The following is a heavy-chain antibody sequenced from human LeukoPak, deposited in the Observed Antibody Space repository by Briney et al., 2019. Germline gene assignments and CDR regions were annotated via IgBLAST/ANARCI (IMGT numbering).Heavy chain of an antibody. CDR2: IIPIFGTA. CDR1: GGTFSSYA. D-gene: IGHD6-19*01. Sequence: SVKVSCKASGGTFSSYAISRVRQAPGQGLEWMGGIIPIFGTANYAQKFQGRVTITADESTGTAYMELSSLRSEDTAVYYCARAVAGTVYVAFDIWGQGTMVTVSS. CDR3: ARAVAGTVYVAFDI. J-gene: IGHJ3*02. V-gene: IGHV1-69*01.